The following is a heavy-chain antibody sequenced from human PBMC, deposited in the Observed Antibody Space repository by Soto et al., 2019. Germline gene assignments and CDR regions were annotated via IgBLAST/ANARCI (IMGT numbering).Heavy chain of an antibody. D-gene: IGHD4-17*01. CDR3: ARGGVTTVVIPKYYYFGLDV. CDR2: VESSGST. V-gene: IGHV4-59*01. J-gene: IGHJ6*02. Sequence: SETLSLTCTVSGGSISSYYWTWVRQPPGKGLEWIGYVESSGSTSYNPSLMSRVTISVDTSRNQFSLKLTSVTAADTAVYYCARGGVTTVVIPKYYYFGLDVWGQGTTVTVSS. CDR1: GGSISSYY.